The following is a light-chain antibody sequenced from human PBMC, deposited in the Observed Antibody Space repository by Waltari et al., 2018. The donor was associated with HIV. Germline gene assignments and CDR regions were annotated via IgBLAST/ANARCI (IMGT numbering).Light chain of an antibody. J-gene: IGKJ1*01. V-gene: IGKV1-5*03. CDR1: QSISRW. Sequence: DTQMTQSPSSLPASVGDIVTITCRASQSISRWLAWYQQKPGKAPIILIYQASDLQNGIPSRFSGSGSGTDFALSISSLQPDDFATDCCQQYNSLWTFGQGTKVEVK. CDR3: QQYNSLWT. CDR2: QAS.